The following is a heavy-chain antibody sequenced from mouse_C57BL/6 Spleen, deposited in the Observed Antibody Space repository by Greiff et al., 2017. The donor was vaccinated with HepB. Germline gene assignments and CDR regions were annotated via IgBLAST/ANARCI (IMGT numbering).Heavy chain of an antibody. V-gene: IGHV3-6*01. CDR1: GYSITSGYY. CDR2: ISYDGSN. D-gene: IGHD2-5*01. CDR3: AAPDYSNYVGALAY. Sequence: EVKLQESGPGLVKPSQSLSLTCSVTGYSITSGYYWNWIRQFPGNKLEWLGYISYDGSNNYNPSLKNRISITRDTSKNQFFLKLNSVPTEDTATYYCAAPDYSNYVGALAYWGQGTLVTVSA. J-gene: IGHJ3*01.